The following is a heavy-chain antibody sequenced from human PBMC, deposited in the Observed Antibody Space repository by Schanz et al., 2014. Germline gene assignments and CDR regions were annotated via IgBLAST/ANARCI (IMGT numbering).Heavy chain of an antibody. CDR2: ISGSGGST. V-gene: IGHV3-23*04. CDR3: ARDGDRFYHNYYMDV. J-gene: IGHJ6*03. Sequence: VQLVESGGGLVKPGGSLRLSCAASGFTFRDYYMSWVRQAPGKGLEWVSGISGSGGSTYYADSVKGRFTISRDNSKNTLYLQMNSLRAEDTAVYYCARDGDRFYHNYYMDVWGKGTTVTISS. CDR1: GFTFRDYY. D-gene: IGHD4-17*01.